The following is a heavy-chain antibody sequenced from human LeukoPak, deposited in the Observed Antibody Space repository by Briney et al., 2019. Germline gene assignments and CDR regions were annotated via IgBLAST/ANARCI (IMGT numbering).Heavy chain of an antibody. Sequence: GASVKASCKTSGYTFTGFYMHWVRQAPGQGLEWMGWINPTSGGTNYAQKFQGRVTMTRDTSISTAYMELSRLTSDDTAVYYCARVYYYYDSSGILTLYFDYWGQGTLVTVSS. D-gene: IGHD3-22*01. V-gene: IGHV1-2*02. CDR2: INPTSGGT. J-gene: IGHJ4*02. CDR3: ARVYYYYDSSGILTLYFDY. CDR1: GYTFTGFY.